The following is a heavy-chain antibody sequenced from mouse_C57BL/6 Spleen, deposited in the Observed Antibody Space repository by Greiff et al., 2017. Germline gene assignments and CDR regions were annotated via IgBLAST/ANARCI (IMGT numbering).Heavy chain of an antibody. Sequence: VKLMESGPELVKPGASVKISCKASGYTFTDYYINWVKQRPGQGLEWIGWIFPGSGSTYYNEKFKGKATLTVDKSSSTAYMLLSSLTSEDSAVYFCARSHLGDWYFEVWGTGTTVTVSS. CDR2: IFPGSGST. CDR3: ARSHLGDWYFEV. CDR1: GYTFTDYY. D-gene: IGHD4-1*01. J-gene: IGHJ1*03. V-gene: IGHV1-75*01.